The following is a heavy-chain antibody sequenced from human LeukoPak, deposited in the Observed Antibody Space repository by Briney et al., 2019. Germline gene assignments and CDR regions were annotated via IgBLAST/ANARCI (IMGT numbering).Heavy chain of an antibody. J-gene: IGHJ3*02. CDR2: IYSGGST. CDR3: AQDSSGRDAFDI. V-gene: IGHV3-66*01. D-gene: IGHD6-19*01. Sequence: GGSLRLSCAASGFTVSSNYMSWVRQAPGKGLEWVSVIYSGGSTYYADSVKGRFTISRDNSKNTLYLQMNSLRAEDTAVYYCAQDSSGRDAFDIWGQGTMVTVSS. CDR1: GFTVSSNY.